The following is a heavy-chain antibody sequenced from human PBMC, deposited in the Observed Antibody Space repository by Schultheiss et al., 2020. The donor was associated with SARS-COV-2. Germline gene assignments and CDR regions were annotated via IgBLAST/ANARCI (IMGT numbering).Heavy chain of an antibody. V-gene: IGHV5-10-1*01. D-gene: IGHD2-21*02. CDR1: GYRFTSYW. Sequence: GESLKISCKASGYRFTSYWITWVRQMPGTGLEWMGRIDPTDSYTNYNPSFQGHVTISVDKSISIAYLQWSSLKASDAAMYYCGRADTYCGVDCFSGDFDYWGQGTLVTVSS. CDR3: GRADTYCGVDCFSGDFDY. J-gene: IGHJ4*02. CDR2: IDPTDSYT.